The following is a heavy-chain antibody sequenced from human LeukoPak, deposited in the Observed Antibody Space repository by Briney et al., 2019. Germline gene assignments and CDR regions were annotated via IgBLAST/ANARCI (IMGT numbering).Heavy chain of an antibody. CDR3: AKQNSRGFDY. CDR1: GFNFRYYA. J-gene: IGHJ4*02. D-gene: IGHD2/OR15-2a*01. V-gene: IGHV3-23*01. Sequence: GGSLRLSCAASGFNFRYYAMTWVRQAPGKGLECVSGISEGADITYYGGSVKGRFTISRDNSKNTLYLQMNSQRAGDTAVYYCAKQNSRGFDYWGQGTLVTVSS. CDR2: ISEGADIT.